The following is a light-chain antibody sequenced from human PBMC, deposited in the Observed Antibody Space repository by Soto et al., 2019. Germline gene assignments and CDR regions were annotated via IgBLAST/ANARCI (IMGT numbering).Light chain of an antibody. CDR2: DAS. J-gene: IGKJ1*01. CDR1: QSVSSND. Sequence: TLLTQSPGTLSLSPGERATLSCRASQSVSSNDLGWYQQKPCQAPRLPIYDASNRATGIPARFSGSGSGTDFTLTISSLEPEDFAVYYCQQRSNGPPWTFGQGTKVDSK. CDR3: QQRSNGPPWT. V-gene: IGKV3-11*01.